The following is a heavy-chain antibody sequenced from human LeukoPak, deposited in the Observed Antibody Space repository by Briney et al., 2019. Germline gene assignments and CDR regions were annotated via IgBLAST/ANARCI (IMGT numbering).Heavy chain of an antibody. CDR3: ARAPLGQPDYFDY. J-gene: IGHJ4*02. CDR1: GGTFSSYA. D-gene: IGHD3/OR15-3a*01. V-gene: IGHV1-69*05. Sequence: SVKVSCKGSGGTFSSYAISLVRQAPGQGLEWMGAIIPIFGTANYAQKFQGRVTITTDESTSTAYMELSSLRPEDTAVYYCARAPLGQPDYFDYWGQGTLVTVSS. CDR2: IIPIFGTA.